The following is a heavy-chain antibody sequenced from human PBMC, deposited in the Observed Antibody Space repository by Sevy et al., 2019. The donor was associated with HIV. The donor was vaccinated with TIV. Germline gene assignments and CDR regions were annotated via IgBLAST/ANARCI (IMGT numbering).Heavy chain of an antibody. CDR2: FDPEDGET. D-gene: IGHD6-6*01. Sequence: ASVKVSCKVSGYTLTELSMHWVRQAPGKGLEWMGGFDPEDGETIYAQKFQGRVTMTEDTSTDTAYMELSSLGSEDTAVYYCATIFFSQYSSSPRGYYYYGMDVWGQGTTVTVSS. CDR3: ATIFFSQYSSSPRGYYYYGMDV. J-gene: IGHJ6*02. V-gene: IGHV1-24*01. CDR1: GYTLTELS.